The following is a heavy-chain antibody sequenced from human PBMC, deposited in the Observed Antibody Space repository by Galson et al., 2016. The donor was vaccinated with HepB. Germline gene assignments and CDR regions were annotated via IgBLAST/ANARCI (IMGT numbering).Heavy chain of an antibody. Sequence: SVKVSCKASGYTFTSYYINWVRQAPGQGLEWMGVINPNSAYTNSAQRFQGRVTMTSDTSTSTVSMEMMGLLSEDTAVYYCARSGSGRPFFDFWGQGTLVTVSS. CDR3: ARSGSGRPFFDF. J-gene: IGHJ4*02. CDR1: GYTFTSYY. V-gene: IGHV1-46*01. CDR2: INPNSAYT. D-gene: IGHD3-10*01.